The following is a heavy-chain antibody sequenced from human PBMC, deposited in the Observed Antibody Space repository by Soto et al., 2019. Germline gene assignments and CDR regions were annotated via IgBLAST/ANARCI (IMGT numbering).Heavy chain of an antibody. J-gene: IGHJ4*02. CDR1: GFNFNRYA. D-gene: IGHD3-16*01. CDR3: AGGTYLDY. Sequence: PGGSLRLSFAASGFNFNRYAMSWVRQAPGKGLEWVSHIGANGDSTYYADSVKGRFTISRDNSNNTLYLQMKSLSADDTAVYYCAGGTYLDYWGQGTLVTVSS. CDR2: IGANGDST. V-gene: IGHV3-23*01.